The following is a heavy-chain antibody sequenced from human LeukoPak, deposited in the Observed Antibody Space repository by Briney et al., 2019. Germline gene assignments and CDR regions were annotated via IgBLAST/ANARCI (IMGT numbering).Heavy chain of an antibody. D-gene: IGHD3-10*01. J-gene: IGHJ4*02. CDR2: ISYDGINK. Sequence: GGSLRLSCAASGFTFSSYGMHWVRQAPGKGLEGVAVISYDGINKYYADSVKGRFTISRDNSKNTLYLQMNSLRAEDTAVYYCAKARLIAGSGSYYFGDYWGQGTLVTVSS. V-gene: IGHV3-30*18. CDR1: GFTFSSYG. CDR3: AKARLIAGSGSYYFGDY.